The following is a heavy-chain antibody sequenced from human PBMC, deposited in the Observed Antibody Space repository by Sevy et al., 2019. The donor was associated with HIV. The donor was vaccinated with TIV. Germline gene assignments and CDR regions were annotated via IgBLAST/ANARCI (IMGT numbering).Heavy chain of an antibody. D-gene: IGHD6-19*01. V-gene: IGHV3-30*18. CDR3: AKEGRGAVAGREAVFDI. CDR1: GFTFSSYG. J-gene: IGHJ3*02. Sequence: GGSLRLSCAASGFTFSSYGMHWVRQAPGKGLEWVAVISYDGSNKYYADSVKGRFTISRDNSKNTLYLQMNSLRAEDTAVYYCAKEGRGAVAGREAVFDIWGQGTMVTVSS. CDR2: ISYDGSNK.